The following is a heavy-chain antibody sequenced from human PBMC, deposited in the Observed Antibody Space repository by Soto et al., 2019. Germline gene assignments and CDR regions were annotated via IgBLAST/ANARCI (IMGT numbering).Heavy chain of an antibody. D-gene: IGHD6-13*01. CDR1: GFTFSSYG. J-gene: IGHJ4*02. CDR2: ISYDGSNK. V-gene: IGHV3-30*18. Sequence: QVQLVESGGGVVQPGRSLRLSCAASGFTFSSYGMHWVRQAPGKGLEWVAVISYDGSNKYYADSVKGRFTISRDNSKNSRYLQMNSLRAEDTAVYYCAKGSSSQTYFDYWGQGTLVTVSS. CDR3: AKGSSSQTYFDY.